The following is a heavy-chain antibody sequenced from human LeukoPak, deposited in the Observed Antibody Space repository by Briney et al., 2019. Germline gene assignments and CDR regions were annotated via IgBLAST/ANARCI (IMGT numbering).Heavy chain of an antibody. V-gene: IGHV1-18*01. D-gene: IGHD3-3*01. CDR2: ISAYNGNT. Sequence: ASVKVSCKASGYTFTSYGISWVRQAPGQGLEWMGWISAYNGNTNYAQKLQGRVTMTTDTSTSTAYMELRSLRSDDTAVYYCARDRNSRITIFGVVIRHNWFDPWGQGTLVTVSS. CDR3: ARDRNSRITIFGVVIRHNWFDP. CDR1: GYTFTSYG. J-gene: IGHJ5*02.